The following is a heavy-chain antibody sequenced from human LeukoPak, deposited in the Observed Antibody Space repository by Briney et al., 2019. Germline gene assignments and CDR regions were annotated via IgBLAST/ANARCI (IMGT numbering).Heavy chain of an antibody. Sequence: PGGSLRLSCAASGFTFSSYAMHWVRQAPGKGLEWVAVISYVGSNKYYADSVKGRFTISRDNSKNTLYLQMNSLRAEDTAVYYCARDNTYYDSSGYQDYFDYWGQGTLVTVSS. CDR2: ISYVGSNK. CDR1: GFTFSSYA. V-gene: IGHV3-30-3*01. CDR3: ARDNTYYDSSGYQDYFDY. J-gene: IGHJ4*02. D-gene: IGHD3-22*01.